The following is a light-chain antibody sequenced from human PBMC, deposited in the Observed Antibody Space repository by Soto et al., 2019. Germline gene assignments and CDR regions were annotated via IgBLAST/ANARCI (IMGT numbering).Light chain of an antibody. CDR1: SSDVGSYDY. CDR3: SSYGGIHNFV. Sequence: QSVLTQPPSASGSPGQSVTISCTGTSSDVGSYDYVSWYQQHPGKAPKLMIYEVNKRPSGVPDRFSGSKSGNTASLTVSGLQPEAEADYYCSSYGGIHNFVFGNGTKLTV. V-gene: IGLV2-8*01. J-gene: IGLJ6*01. CDR2: EVN.